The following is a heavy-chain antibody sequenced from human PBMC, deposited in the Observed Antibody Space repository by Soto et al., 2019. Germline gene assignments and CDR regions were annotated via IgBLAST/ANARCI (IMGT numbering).Heavy chain of an antibody. D-gene: IGHD3-3*01. CDR2: IYYSGST. V-gene: IGHV4-59*01. CDR1: GGSISSYY. CDR3: ARALDFWSGAYYMDV. J-gene: IGHJ6*03. Sequence: SETLSLTCTVPGGSISSYYWSWIRQPPGKGLEWIGYIYYSGSTNYNPSLKSRVTISVDTSKNQFSLKLSSVTAADTAVYYCARALDFWSGAYYMDVWGKGTTVTVSS.